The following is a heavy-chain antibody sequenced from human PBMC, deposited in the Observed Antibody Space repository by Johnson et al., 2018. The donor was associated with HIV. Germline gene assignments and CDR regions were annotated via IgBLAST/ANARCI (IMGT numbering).Heavy chain of an antibody. D-gene: IGHD4-11*01. Sequence: QMQLVESGGGVVQPGTSLRLSCAASGFTFSSYGMHWVRQAPGQGLEWVALIWYDGSNEYYADSVKGRFTISRDNSKNTLYLQMNSLTVEDTAVYYCAKSKFISNWYAFDIWGQGTMVAVSS. CDR2: IWYDGSNE. V-gene: IGHV3-33*03. CDR1: GFTFSSYG. J-gene: IGHJ3*02. CDR3: AKSKFISNWYAFDI.